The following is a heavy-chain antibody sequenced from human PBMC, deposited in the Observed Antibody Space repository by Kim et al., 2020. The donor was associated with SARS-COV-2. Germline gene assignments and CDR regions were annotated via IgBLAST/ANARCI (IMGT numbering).Heavy chain of an antibody. CDR3: ARGRRVVVIANLFDY. CDR1: GFTFSSYE. CDR2: ISSSGSTI. Sequence: GGSLRLSCAASGFTFSSYEMNWVRQAPGKGLEWVSYISSSGSTIYYADSVKGRFTISRDNAKNSLYLQMNSLRAEDTAVYYCARGRRVVVIANLFDYWGQGTLVTVSS. J-gene: IGHJ4*02. D-gene: IGHD2-21*01. V-gene: IGHV3-48*03.